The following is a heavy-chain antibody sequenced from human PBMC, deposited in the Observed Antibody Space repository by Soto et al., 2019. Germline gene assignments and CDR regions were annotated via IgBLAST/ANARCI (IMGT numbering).Heavy chain of an antibody. D-gene: IGHD2-15*01. J-gene: IGHJ5*01. CDR3: AKEGNGGSSLDS. Sequence: GGSLRLSCEASGFKFDYYMMHWVRQAPGKGLEWISLISWDGGSIDYADSIKGRFTVSRDNSKTSLYLHMHSLTPDDTALYFCAKEGNGGSSLDSWGQGTLVTVSS. V-gene: IGHV3-43*01. CDR1: GFKFDYYM. CDR2: ISWDGGSI.